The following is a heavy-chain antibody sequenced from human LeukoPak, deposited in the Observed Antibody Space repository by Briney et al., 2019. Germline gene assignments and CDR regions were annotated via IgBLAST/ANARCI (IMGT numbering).Heavy chain of an antibody. Sequence: PSETLSLTCTVSGGAITSTDSYWGWIRQPPGKGLEWIGNIYYTGDTYYNPPLKSRVTISIDTSKNQFSLKLKSMTAADTAVYYCARVAAVTTYYYYYMDVWGKGTTVTVSS. CDR2: IYYTGDT. V-gene: IGHV4-39*07. CDR1: GGAITSTDSY. J-gene: IGHJ6*03. D-gene: IGHD4-17*01. CDR3: ARVAAVTTYYYYYMDV.